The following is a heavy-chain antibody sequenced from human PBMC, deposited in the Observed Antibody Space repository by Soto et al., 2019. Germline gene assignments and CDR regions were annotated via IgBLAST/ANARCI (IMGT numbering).Heavy chain of an antibody. CDR3: ARDALPPLVRGVDV. V-gene: IGHV1-46*03. D-gene: IGHD2-21*01. CDR2: INPSGGST. Sequence: QVQLVQSGAEVKKPGASVKVSCKASGYTFINFYIHWVRQAPGQGLEWMGIINPSGGSTSYAQKFQGRDTMTRDTSTSTVYMELSTLRSEATAVYYCARDALPPLVRGVDVWGQGTTVTVSS. CDR1: GYTFINFY. J-gene: IGHJ6*02.